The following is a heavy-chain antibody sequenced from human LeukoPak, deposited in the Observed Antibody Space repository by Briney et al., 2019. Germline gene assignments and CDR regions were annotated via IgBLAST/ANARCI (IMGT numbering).Heavy chain of an antibody. Sequence: GGSLRLSCAASTFSFSDYPLHWVRQAPGKGLEWVAVISYDGDDQYYAHSVKGRFAISRDNSKNTLYLQMDSLISDDTAVYYCARAYHEDYYFDFWGQGTLVIVSS. CDR1: TFSFSDYP. D-gene: IGHD1-14*01. J-gene: IGHJ4*02. CDR2: ISYDGDDQ. CDR3: ARAYHEDYYFDF. V-gene: IGHV3-30*08.